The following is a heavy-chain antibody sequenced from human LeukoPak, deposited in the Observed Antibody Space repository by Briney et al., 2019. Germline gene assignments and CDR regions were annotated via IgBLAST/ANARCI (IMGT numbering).Heavy chain of an antibody. Sequence: GGSLRLSCAASGFTFSSYSMHWVRQAPGKGLEWVSYISSSSSTIYYADSVKGRFTISRGNAKNSLCLQMDSLRAEDTAVYYCARSGQQLELDYWGQGTLVTVSS. V-gene: IGHV3-48*01. J-gene: IGHJ4*02. CDR1: GFTFSSYS. D-gene: IGHD6-13*01. CDR3: ARSGQQLELDY. CDR2: ISSSSSTI.